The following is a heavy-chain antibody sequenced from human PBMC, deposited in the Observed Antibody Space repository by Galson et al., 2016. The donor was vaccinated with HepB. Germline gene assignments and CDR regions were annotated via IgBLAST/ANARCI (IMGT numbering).Heavy chain of an antibody. CDR1: GFIFSSYG. J-gene: IGHJ1*01. CDR3: AKDPYAVVSRTDYFQH. V-gene: IGHV3-30*18. Sequence: SLRLSCAASGFIFSSYGMHWVRQAPGKGLEWVSVISKDGRIKNYAESEKGRFTISRDNSKNTLFLQLNSLRAEDTAVYYCAKDPYAVVSRTDYFQHWGQGPRVTVSS. CDR2: ISKDGRIK. D-gene: IGHD2-2*01.